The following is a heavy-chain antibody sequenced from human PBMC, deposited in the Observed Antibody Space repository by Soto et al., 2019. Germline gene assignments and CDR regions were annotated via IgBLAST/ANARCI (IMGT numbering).Heavy chain of an antibody. Sequence: PSETLSLTCTVSGGSINYYYWIWIRQPPGKGLEWIGYISYSGNTDYSPSLQSRVTISIDTSGIQFSLRLRSVTAADTAVYFCARSEMSGYDSYFFDHWGQGTLVTVSS. V-gene: IGHV4-59*01. CDR3: ARSEMSGYDSYFFDH. J-gene: IGHJ4*02. D-gene: IGHD5-12*01. CDR2: ISYSGNT. CDR1: GGSINYYY.